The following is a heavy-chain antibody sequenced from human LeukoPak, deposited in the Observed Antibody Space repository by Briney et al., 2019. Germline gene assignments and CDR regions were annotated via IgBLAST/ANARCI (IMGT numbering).Heavy chain of an antibody. CDR2: INPNSGGT. Sequence: ASVKVSCKASGYTFTGYYMHWVRQAPGQGLEWMGWINPNSGGTNYAQKFQGRVTMTRDTSISTAYMELSRLRSDDTAVYYCAFHYYDSSGYYYWGQGTLVTVSS. CDR1: GYTFTGYY. V-gene: IGHV1-2*02. CDR3: AFHYYDSSGYYY. D-gene: IGHD3-22*01. J-gene: IGHJ4*02.